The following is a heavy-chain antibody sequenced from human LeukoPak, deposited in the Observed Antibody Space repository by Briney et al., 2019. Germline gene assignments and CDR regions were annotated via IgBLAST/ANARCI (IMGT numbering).Heavy chain of an antibody. V-gene: IGHV5-51*01. D-gene: IGHD5/OR15-5a*01. CDR2: IYGGDSDT. Sequence: GESLKISCKVSGYTFSNYWIGWVRQMPGKGLEYMGIIYGGDSDTRYSPSFQGQVTISADKSISTAYLQWSSLKASDTAMYYCARQVSYYYYYTDVWGKGTTVTVSS. CDR1: GYTFSNYW. CDR3: ARQVSYYYYYTDV. J-gene: IGHJ6*03.